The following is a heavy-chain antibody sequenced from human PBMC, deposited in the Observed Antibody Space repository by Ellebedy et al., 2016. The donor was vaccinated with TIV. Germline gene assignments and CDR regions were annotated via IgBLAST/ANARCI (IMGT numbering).Heavy chain of an antibody. CDR3: ARGGQNDFDY. CDR2: INPYNSHT. Sequence: ASVKVSXXATGYTFTTYGITWVRQPPGQGLEWMGWINPYNSHTNYARKFQGRVTMTTETSTSTAYMELRSLRSDDTAVYYCARGGQNDFDYWGQGNLVTVSS. V-gene: IGHV1-18*04. CDR1: GYTFTTYG. J-gene: IGHJ4*02.